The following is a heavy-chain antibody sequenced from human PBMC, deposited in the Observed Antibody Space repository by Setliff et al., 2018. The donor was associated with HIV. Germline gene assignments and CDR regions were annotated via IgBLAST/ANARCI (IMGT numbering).Heavy chain of an antibody. V-gene: IGHV4-61*02. J-gene: IGHJ4*02. CDR1: GASINSGTYY. D-gene: IGHD2-15*01. Sequence: SETLSLTCTVSGASINSGTYYWSWIRQPAGKGLQWIGRIYTSGSTYYSPSLKSRVTISVDTSKNQFSLKLSSVTAADTAVYYCARSVPRYCSGGSCYPPLFDYWGQGTLVTVSS. CDR3: ARSVPRYCSGGSCYPPLFDY. CDR2: IYTSGST.